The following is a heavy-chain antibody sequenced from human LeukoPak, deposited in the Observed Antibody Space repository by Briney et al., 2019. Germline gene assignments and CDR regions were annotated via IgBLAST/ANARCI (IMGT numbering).Heavy chain of an antibody. CDR2: INHSGST. D-gene: IGHD2-15*01. Sequence: SETLSLTCAVYGGSFSGYYWSWIRQPPGKGLEWIGEINHSGSTNYNPSLESRVTISVDTSKNQFSLKLSSVTAADTAVYYCARGRGTLRRFGYWGQGTLVTVS. CDR1: GGSFSGYY. V-gene: IGHV4-34*01. J-gene: IGHJ4*02. CDR3: ARGRGTLRRFGY.